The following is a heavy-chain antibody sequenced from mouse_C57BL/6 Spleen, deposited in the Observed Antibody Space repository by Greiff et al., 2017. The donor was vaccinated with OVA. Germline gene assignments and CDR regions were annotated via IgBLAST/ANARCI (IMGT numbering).Heavy chain of an antibody. J-gene: IGHJ4*01. CDR1: GYTFTSYW. D-gene: IGHD6-1*02. Sequence: EVQLQQSGTVLARPGASVKMSCKTSGYTFTSYWMHWVKQRPGQGLEWIGAIYPGNSDNSYNQKFKGKAKLTAVTSASTAYMELSSLTNDASAVYYCTKRANMDPYYYAMDYWGQGTSVTVSS. CDR2: IYPGNSDN. CDR3: TKRANMDPYYYAMDY. V-gene: IGHV1-5*01.